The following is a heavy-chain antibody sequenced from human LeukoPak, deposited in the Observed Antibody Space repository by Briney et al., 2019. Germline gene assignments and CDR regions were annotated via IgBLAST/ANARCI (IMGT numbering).Heavy chain of an antibody. J-gene: IGHJ6*02. Sequence: GSSVKVSCKASGGTFSSYAISWVRQVPGQGLEWMGGIIPIFGTANYAQKFQGRVTITADESTSTAYMELSSLRSEDTAVYYCARDEGMKLYYYYGMDVWGQGTTVTVSS. CDR1: GGTFSSYA. CDR3: ARDEGMKLYYYYGMDV. CDR2: IIPIFGTA. D-gene: IGHD1-7*01. V-gene: IGHV1-69*01.